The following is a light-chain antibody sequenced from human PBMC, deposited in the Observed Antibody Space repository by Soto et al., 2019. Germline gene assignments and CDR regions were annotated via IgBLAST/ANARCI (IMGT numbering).Light chain of an antibody. Sequence: DIQITQSPSTLSASVGDRVTIPCRASQSISSWLAWYQQKPGKAPKILIYKASSLESGVPSRFSGIGSGTEFTLPLSSLQPDDFETYYCQHYNSYSEAFGQGTKVDI. CDR2: KAS. CDR1: QSISSW. CDR3: QHYNSYSEA. J-gene: IGKJ1*01. V-gene: IGKV1-5*03.